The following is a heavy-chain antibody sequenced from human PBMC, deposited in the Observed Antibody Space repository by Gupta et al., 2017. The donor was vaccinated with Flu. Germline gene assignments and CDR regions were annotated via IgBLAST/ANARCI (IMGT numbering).Heavy chain of an antibody. Sequence: EVQLLESGGGLAQPGGSLRLSCAASGFPFSSYAVSWVRQAPGKGLEWVSAFSGDGGNTYYADSVRGRFAISTDNSKNTLYLQMNSLRVDDTAIYYCAKDLYTVPGALDSWGQGALVTVSS. CDR3: AKDLYTVPGALDS. D-gene: IGHD6-19*01. CDR1: GFPFSSYA. V-gene: IGHV3-23*01. CDR2: FSGDGGNT. J-gene: IGHJ4*02.